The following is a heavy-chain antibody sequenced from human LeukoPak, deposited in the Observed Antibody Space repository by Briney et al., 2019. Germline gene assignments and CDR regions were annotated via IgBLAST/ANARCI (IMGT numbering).Heavy chain of an antibody. V-gene: IGHV3-23*01. CDR3: AKDYCSGGSCYSGHDC. CDR2: ISGSGGST. Sequence: GGSLRLSCAASGFTFSSYAMSWVRQAPGKGLEWVSVISGSGGSTYYADSVKGRFSISRDNSKNTLHLQMNSLRAEDTAVYYCAKDYCSGGSCYSGHDCWGQGTLVTVSS. CDR1: GFTFSSYA. J-gene: IGHJ4*02. D-gene: IGHD2-15*01.